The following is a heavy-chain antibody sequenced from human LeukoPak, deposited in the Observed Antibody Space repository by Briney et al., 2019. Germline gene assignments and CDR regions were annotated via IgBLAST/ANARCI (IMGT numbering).Heavy chain of an antibody. V-gene: IGHV3-7*01. Sequence: GGSLRLSCAAPGFTFSDYWMSWVRQAPGKGLAWVANIKEDGSEKYYVDSVKGRFTISRDNAKNSLYLQMNSLRVEDTAVYYCARASRGIAANLCFDYWGQGTLVTVSS. D-gene: IGHD2-15*01. CDR1: GFTFSDYW. J-gene: IGHJ4*02. CDR3: ARASRGIAANLCFDY. CDR2: IKEDGSEK.